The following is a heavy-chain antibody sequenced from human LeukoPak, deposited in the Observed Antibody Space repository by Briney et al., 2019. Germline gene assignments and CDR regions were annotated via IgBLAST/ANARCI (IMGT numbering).Heavy chain of an antibody. CDR3: AKAPTYSGSHGYFDY. V-gene: IGHV3-30*02. CDR1: GFTFSSYG. D-gene: IGHD1-26*01. CDR2: MWYDGSNK. J-gene: IGHJ4*01. Sequence: GGSLRLSCAASGFTFSSYGMHWVRQAPGKGLEWVAFMWYDGSNKYYADSVKGRFTISRDNSKNTPYLQMNSLRAEDTAVYYCAKAPTYSGSHGYFDYWGQGTLVTVSS.